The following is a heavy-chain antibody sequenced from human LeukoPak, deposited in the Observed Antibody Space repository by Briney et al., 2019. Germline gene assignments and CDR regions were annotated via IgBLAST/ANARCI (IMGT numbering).Heavy chain of an antibody. CDR2: IYYSGST. D-gene: IGHD4-11*01. CDR1: GGSISSSY. J-gene: IGHJ4*02. CDR3: ARQGPLTTAVTTRTNPFDY. V-gene: IGHV4-59*08. Sequence: PSETLSLTCTVSGGSISSSYWSWIRQPPGKGLEWIGYIYYSGSTSYNPSLKSRVTLSVDTSKNQFSLKLNSVTAADTAVYYCARQGPLTTAVTTRTNPFDYWGQGTLVTVSS.